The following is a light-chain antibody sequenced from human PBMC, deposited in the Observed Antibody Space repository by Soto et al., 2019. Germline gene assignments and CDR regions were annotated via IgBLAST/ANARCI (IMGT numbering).Light chain of an antibody. V-gene: IGLV2-14*02. J-gene: IGLJ1*01. CDR2: DVS. Sequence: QSALTQPASVSGSPGQSITISCTGTSSDVGSYNLVSWYQQHPGKAPKLMIYDVSNRPSGASNRFSGSKSGNTASLTISGLQAEDEADYYCSSFTNTYSYVFGTGTKLTVL. CDR3: SSFTNTYSYV. CDR1: SSDVGSYNL.